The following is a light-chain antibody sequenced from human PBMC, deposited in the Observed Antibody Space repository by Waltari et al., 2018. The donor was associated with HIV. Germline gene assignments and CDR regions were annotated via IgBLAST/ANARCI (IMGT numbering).Light chain of an antibody. Sequence: SALTQPASVSGSLGQSITISYTGASTNVGSYSLVSWYQNRPGQAPTLIIYDDSKRPLGISSRFSGSKSGNTASLTISGLQSEDEADYYCCSYGGDDTLVFGGGTKVTAL. J-gene: IGLJ3*02. CDR3: CSYGGDDTLV. CDR1: STNVGSYSL. V-gene: IGLV2-23*01. CDR2: DDS.